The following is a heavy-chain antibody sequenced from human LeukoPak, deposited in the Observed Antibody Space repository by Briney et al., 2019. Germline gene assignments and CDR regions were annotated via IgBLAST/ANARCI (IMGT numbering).Heavy chain of an antibody. J-gene: IGHJ6*02. V-gene: IGHV3-48*01. Sequence: GGSLRLSCAASGFTFSSYSMNWVRQAPGKGLEWVSYISSSSSTIYYADSVKGRFTISRDNAKNSLYLQMNSLRAEDTAVYYCAREGTAAAATGGYYGMDVWGQGTTVTVSS. CDR2: ISSSSSTI. CDR1: GFTFSSYS. D-gene: IGHD6-13*01. CDR3: AREGTAAAATGGYYGMDV.